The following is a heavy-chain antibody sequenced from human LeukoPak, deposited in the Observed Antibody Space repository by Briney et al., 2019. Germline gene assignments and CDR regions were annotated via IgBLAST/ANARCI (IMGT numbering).Heavy chain of an antibody. J-gene: IGHJ4*02. V-gene: IGHV4-61*02. CDR3: ARDGSSLDYFDY. CDR1: GASISSDTHY. Sequence: SETLSLTCTVSGASISSDTHYWSWIRQPAGKALEWIGRLYSGGSTNYNFSLKSRVTISVDTSKNQFSLKLSSVTAADTAVYYCARDGSSLDYFDYWGQGTLVTVSS. CDR2: LYSGGST. D-gene: IGHD6-13*01.